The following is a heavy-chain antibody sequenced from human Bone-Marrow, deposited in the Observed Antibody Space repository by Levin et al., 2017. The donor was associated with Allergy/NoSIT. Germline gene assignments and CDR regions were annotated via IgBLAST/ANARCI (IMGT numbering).Heavy chain of an antibody. CDR2: IKQDGSEK. CDR3: ARGQETYYDFWSGWSGYYYYGMDV. V-gene: IGHV3-7*01. CDR1: GFTFSSYW. J-gene: IGHJ6*02. D-gene: IGHD3-3*01. Sequence: GGSLRLSCAASGFTFSSYWMSWVRQAPGKGLEWVANIKQDGSEKYYVDSVKGRFTISRDNAKNSLYLQMNSLRAEDTAVYYCARGQETYYDFWSGWSGYYYYGMDVWGQGTTVTVSS.